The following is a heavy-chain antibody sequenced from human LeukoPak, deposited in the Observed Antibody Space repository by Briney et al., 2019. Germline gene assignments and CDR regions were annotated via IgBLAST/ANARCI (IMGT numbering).Heavy chain of an antibody. Sequence: ASVKVSCKASGYTFTSYAMNWVRQAPGQGLEWMGWISAYNGNTNYAQKLQGRVTMTTDTSTSTAYMELRSLRSDDTAVYYCARGMDIVATIYYYYYYMDVWGKGTTVTISS. CDR3: ARGMDIVATIYYYYYYMDV. D-gene: IGHD5-12*01. V-gene: IGHV1-18*01. CDR1: GYTFTSYA. CDR2: ISAYNGNT. J-gene: IGHJ6*03.